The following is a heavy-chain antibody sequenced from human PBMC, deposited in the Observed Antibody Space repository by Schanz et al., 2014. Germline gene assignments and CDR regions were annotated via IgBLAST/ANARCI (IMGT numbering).Heavy chain of an antibody. Sequence: LVESGGGVVQPGRSLRLSCAASGFTFSSYGMHWVRQVLGKGLEWVAVVCYDGSKKYYADSVKGRFTTSRDNSKNTMYLQMNSLRAEDTAVYYCVKDLQRELLRDDHYYGMDVWGQGTTVTVSS. D-gene: IGHD1-26*01. J-gene: IGHJ6*02. CDR1: GFTFSSYG. CDR3: VKDLQRELLRDDHYYGMDV. CDR2: VCYDGSKK. V-gene: IGHV3-33*06.